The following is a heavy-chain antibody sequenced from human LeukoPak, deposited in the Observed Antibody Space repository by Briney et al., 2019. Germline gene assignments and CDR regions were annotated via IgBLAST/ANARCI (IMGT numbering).Heavy chain of an antibody. Sequence: PGGSLRLSCAASGLTIRDNYMSWVRQAPGKGLEWVSVIYSGGRTYYADSVKGRFTISRDNSKKTLNLQMNSLRAEDTAVYYCVNLGSTGDAFEIWGQGTMDSVSS. D-gene: IGHD2-2*01. CDR3: VNLGSTGDAFEI. J-gene: IGHJ3*02. CDR1: GLTIRDNY. CDR2: IYSGGRT. V-gene: IGHV3-66*01.